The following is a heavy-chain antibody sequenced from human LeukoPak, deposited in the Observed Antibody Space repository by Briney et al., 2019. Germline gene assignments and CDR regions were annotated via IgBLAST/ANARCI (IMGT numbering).Heavy chain of an antibody. CDR2: ISSNSRYI. V-gene: IGHV3-21*01. D-gene: IGHD3-9*01. CDR3: ARAYDIPDAFDI. Sequence: GGPLRLSCSVSGFTFSSYSMKWVRRAPGRGLEWVSSISSNSRYIYYADSVKGRFTISRDNAKNSLYLQMNSLRAEDTAVYYCARAYDIPDAFDIWGQGTMVTVSS. J-gene: IGHJ3*02. CDR1: GFTFSSYS.